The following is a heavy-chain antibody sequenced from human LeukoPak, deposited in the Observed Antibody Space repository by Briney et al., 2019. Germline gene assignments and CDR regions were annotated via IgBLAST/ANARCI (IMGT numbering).Heavy chain of an antibody. J-gene: IGHJ4*02. CDR3: ARTINFWSGFIDY. V-gene: IGHV4-38-2*01. CDR2: IYHSGST. Sequence: SETLSLTCAVSGYSISSGYYWGWIRQPPGKGLEWIGSIYHSGSTYYNPSLKSRVTISVDTSKNQFSLKLSSVTAAAPAVYYCARTINFWSGFIDYWGQGTLVTVSS. CDR1: GYSISSGYY. D-gene: IGHD3-3*01.